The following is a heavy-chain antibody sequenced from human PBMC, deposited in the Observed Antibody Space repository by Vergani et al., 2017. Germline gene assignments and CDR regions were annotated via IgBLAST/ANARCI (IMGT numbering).Heavy chain of an antibody. CDR1: GGSFSGYY. CDR2: INHSGST. Sequence: HVQLQQWGAGLLKPSETLSLTCAVYGGSFSGYYWSWIRQPPGKGLEWIGEINHSGSTNYNPSLKSRVTISVDTSKNQFSLKLSSVTAADTAVYYCAIDSRGYYGFWSGYFGREYGMDVWGQGTTVIVSS. V-gene: IGHV4-34*01. CDR3: AIDSRGYYGFWSGYFGREYGMDV. D-gene: IGHD3-3*01. J-gene: IGHJ6*02.